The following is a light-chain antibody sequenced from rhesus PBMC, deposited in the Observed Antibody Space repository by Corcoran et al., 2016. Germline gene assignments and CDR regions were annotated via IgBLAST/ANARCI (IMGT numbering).Light chain of an antibody. CDR1: QSVSSY. CDR2: GPS. V-gene: IGKV3S9*01. CDR3: QQYNNWNT. J-gene: IGKJ3*01. Sequence: EIVMTQSPATLSLSPGERATLSGRASQSVSSYVAWYQQKPGQAPRLLIYGPSSRATGIPDRFSGSGSGTDFTLLISSLEPEYVGVYYCQQYNNWNTFGPGTKLDIK.